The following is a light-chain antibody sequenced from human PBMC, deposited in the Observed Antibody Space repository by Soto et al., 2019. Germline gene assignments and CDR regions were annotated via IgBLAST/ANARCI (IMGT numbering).Light chain of an antibody. Sequence: QSALTQPASVSGSPGQSITISCTGTSSDVGGYNYVSWYQQHPGKAPKLMIYDVSNRPSGVSNRISGSKSGNTASLTIAGLQPEDEADYYCTSYTSSNTPVVFGGGTQLTVL. V-gene: IGLV2-14*01. CDR3: TSYTSSNTPVV. CDR2: DVS. CDR1: SSDVGGYNY. J-gene: IGLJ2*01.